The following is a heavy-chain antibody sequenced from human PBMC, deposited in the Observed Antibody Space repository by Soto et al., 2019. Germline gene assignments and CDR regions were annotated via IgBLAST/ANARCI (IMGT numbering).Heavy chain of an antibody. J-gene: IGHJ5*02. CDR2: ISYTGST. V-gene: IGHV4-59*01. D-gene: IGHD2-21*01. CDR1: SGSISTYY. Sequence: SETLSLTCSVCSGSISTYYWSWIRQPPGKGLEWLGYISYTGSTNYNPSLKSRVTISVDTSKNQFSLKLSSVTAADTAVYYCAGGCTDGRLIIADWCGPWGEGSLCTVGS. CDR3: AGGCTDGRLIIADWCGP.